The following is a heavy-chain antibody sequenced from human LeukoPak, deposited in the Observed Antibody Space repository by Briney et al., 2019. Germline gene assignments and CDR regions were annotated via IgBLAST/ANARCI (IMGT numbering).Heavy chain of an antibody. D-gene: IGHD3-16*02. CDR3: AKDASFMITFGGVIVPDWFDP. Sequence: PGGSLRLSCAASGFTFSSYAMSWVRQAPGKGLEWVSAISGSGGSTYYADSVKGRFTISRDNSKNMLYLQMNSLRAEDTAVYYCAKDASFMITFGGVIVPDWFDPWGQGTLVTVSS. CDR1: GFTFSSYA. V-gene: IGHV3-23*01. J-gene: IGHJ5*02. CDR2: ISGSGGST.